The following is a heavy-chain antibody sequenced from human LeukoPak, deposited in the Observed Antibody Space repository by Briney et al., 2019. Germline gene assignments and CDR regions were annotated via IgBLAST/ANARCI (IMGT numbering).Heavy chain of an antibody. D-gene: IGHD3-22*01. CDR3: ARVALYYDSSGYPDDY. CDR2: ISSTSTTK. CDR1: GFTFSSYG. Sequence: PGGSLRLSCAASGFTFSSYGMDWVRQAPGKGPEWVSYISSTSTTKSYADSVKGRFTISRDNAKNSLYLQMNSLRAEDTAVYYCARVALYYDSSGYPDDYWGQGTLVTVSS. V-gene: IGHV3-48*01. J-gene: IGHJ4*02.